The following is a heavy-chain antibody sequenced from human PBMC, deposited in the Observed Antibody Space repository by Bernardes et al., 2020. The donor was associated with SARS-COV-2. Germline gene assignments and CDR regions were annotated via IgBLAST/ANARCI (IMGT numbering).Heavy chain of an antibody. CDR2: ISWNSGSI. Sequence: GGSLRLSCAASGFTFDDYAMHWVRQAPGKGLEWVSGISWNSGSIGYADSVKGRFTISRDNAKNSLYLQMNSLRAEDTALYYCAKAPNYYYGMDVWGQGTTVTVSS. J-gene: IGHJ6*02. V-gene: IGHV3-9*01. CDR1: GFTFDDYA. CDR3: AKAPNYYYGMDV.